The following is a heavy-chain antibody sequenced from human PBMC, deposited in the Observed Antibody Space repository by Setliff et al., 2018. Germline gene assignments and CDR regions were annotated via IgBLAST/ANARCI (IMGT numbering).Heavy chain of an antibody. Sequence: SETLSLTCTVSGDSINSRTNYWSWIRQPAGKGPEWIGHIYASWSTNYNLSLKGRATLSIDASKRQFSLKLTSVTAADTAVYYCARGLEGEDYFYYMDVWGKGNTVTVSS. CDR1: GDSINSRTNY. V-gene: IGHV4-61*09. CDR2: IYASWST. J-gene: IGHJ6*03. D-gene: IGHD2-21*01. CDR3: ARGLEGEDYFYYMDV.